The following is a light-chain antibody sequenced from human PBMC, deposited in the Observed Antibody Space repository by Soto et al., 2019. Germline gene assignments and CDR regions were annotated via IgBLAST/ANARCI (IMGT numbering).Light chain of an antibody. V-gene: IGKV1-5*03. CDR1: QSISSR. CDR2: KAS. Sequence: DIQMTQSPSTLSASVGDRVTITCRASQSISSRLAWYQQKPGKVPKLLIYKASSLESGVPSRFSRSGSGTEFTLTISSLQPDDFATYYCQQYDSYSWTFGQGTKVEI. CDR3: QQYDSYSWT. J-gene: IGKJ1*01.